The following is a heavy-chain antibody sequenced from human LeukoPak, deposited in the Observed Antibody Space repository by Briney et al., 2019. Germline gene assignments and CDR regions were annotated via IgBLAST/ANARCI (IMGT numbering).Heavy chain of an antibody. J-gene: IGHJ3*02. Sequence: SETLSLTCTVSGYSISSGYYWGWIRQPPGKGLEWIGSIYHSGSTYYNPSLKSRVTISVDTSKNQFSLKLSSVTAADTAVYYCAREGYGDYVRRADAFDIWGQGTMVTVSS. V-gene: IGHV4-38-2*02. CDR3: AREGYGDYVRRADAFDI. CDR2: IYHSGST. D-gene: IGHD4-17*01. CDR1: GYSISSGYY.